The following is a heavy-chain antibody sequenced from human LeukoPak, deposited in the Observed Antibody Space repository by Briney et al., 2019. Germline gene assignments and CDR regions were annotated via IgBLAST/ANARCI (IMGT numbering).Heavy chain of an antibody. CDR2: NNHRGST. CDR1: VGSFSGYY. D-gene: IGHD2-2*01. V-gene: IGHV4-34*01. CDR3: ARGVRHRYCSSSSCYWGWLDP. J-gene: IGHJ5*02. Sequence: SETLSLTCTVCVGSFSGYYGRWIRQPTGKGLEGIGQNNHRGSTNYNPSLKSRVTISVDTSRNQFSLKLSSVTAADTAVYYCARGVRHRYCSSSSCYWGWLDPWGQGTLVTVSS.